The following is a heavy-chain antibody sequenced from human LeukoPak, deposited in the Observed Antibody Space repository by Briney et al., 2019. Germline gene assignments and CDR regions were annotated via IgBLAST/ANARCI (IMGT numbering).Heavy chain of an antibody. V-gene: IGHV3-21*01. CDR2: ITGDSSYI. CDR1: GFTFSSYS. D-gene: IGHD3-3*01. CDR3: ARESWSDSVAFDI. J-gene: IGHJ3*02. Sequence: GGSLRLSCAASGFTFSSYSMKWVRQAPGKGLEWVSSITGDSSYIYYADSVKGRFTISRDSSKRTLYLQMNSLRAEDTAMYYCARESWSDSVAFDIWGLGTMVIVSS.